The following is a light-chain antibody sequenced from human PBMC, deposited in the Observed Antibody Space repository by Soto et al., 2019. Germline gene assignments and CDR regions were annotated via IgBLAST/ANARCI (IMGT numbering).Light chain of an antibody. CDR3: QQYINWPRT. CDR2: GAS. CDR1: QRLSSN. V-gene: IGKV3-15*01. Sequence: EIVLTQSPVTLSVSPGERVTLSCRASQRLSSNLAWYQQRPGQAPRLLIYGASIRATDIPARFIGSGSGTEFTLTISSLQSEDFAVYYCQQYINWPRTFGQGTKVGIK. J-gene: IGKJ1*01.